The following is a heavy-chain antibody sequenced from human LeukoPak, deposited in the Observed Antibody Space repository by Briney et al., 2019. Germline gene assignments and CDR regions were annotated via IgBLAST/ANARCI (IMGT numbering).Heavy chain of an antibody. J-gene: IGHJ4*02. V-gene: IGHV1-2*02. D-gene: IGHD3-22*01. CDR2: INPNSGGT. CDR1: GYTFTGQY. Sequence: GASVKVSCKASGYTFTGQYIHWVRQAPGQGPEWMGWINPNSGGTNYAQKFQGRVTMTRDTSISTAYMEVSSLRPDDTAVYYCARSYSYDSSGYYGAKWGQGTLVTVSS. CDR3: ARSYSYDSSGYYGAK.